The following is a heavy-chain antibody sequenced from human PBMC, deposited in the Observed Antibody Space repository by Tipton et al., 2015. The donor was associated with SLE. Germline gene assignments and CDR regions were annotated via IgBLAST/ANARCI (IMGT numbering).Heavy chain of an antibody. J-gene: IGHJ4*02. D-gene: IGHD7-27*01. CDR3: TTDVWGSIY. Sequence: SLRLSCAASGFPFTNAWMSWVRQVPGKGLEWVGHIKSETDGETTDFSAPVKGRFTISRDDSKDTLYLQMSSLKIEDTALYYCTTDVWGSIYWGQGTLLTVSS. V-gene: IGHV3-15*01. CDR1: GFPFTNAW. CDR2: IKSETDGETT.